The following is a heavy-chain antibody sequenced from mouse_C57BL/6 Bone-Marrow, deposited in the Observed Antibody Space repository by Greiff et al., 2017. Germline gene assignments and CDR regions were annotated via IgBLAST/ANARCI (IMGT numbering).Heavy chain of an antibody. D-gene: IGHD3-1*01. J-gene: IGHJ4*01. CDR3: ARLSSLGDY. Sequence: EVKLVESGGGLVQPGGSLKLSCAASGFTFSDYYMYWVRQTPEKRLEWVAYISNGGGSTYYPDTVKGRFTISRDNAKNTLYLQMRRLKSEDTAMYYCARLSSLGDYWGQGTSVTVSS. CDR2: ISNGGGST. V-gene: IGHV5-12*01. CDR1: GFTFSDYY.